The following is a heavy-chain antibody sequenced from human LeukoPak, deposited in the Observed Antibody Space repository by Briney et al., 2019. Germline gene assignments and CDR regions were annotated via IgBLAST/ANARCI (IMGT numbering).Heavy chain of an antibody. CDR1: GGSISSSSYY. CDR3: ARVAVGANYYYYMDV. Sequence: SETLSLTCTVSGGSISSSSYYWGWIRQPPGKGLEWIGSIYYSGSTYYNPSLKSRVTISVDTSKNQFSLKVSSVTAADTAVYYCARVAVGANYYYYMDVWGKGTTVTISS. D-gene: IGHD1-26*01. CDR2: IYYSGST. V-gene: IGHV4-39*07. J-gene: IGHJ6*03.